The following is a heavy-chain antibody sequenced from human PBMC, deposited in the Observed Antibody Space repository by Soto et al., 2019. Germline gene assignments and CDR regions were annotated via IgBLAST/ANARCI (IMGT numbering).Heavy chain of an antibody. CDR1: GGSISSYY. V-gene: IGHV4-59*01. D-gene: IGHD3-9*01. Sequence: SETLSLTCTVSGGSISSYYWSWIRQPPGKGLEWIGYIYYSGSTNYNPSLKSRVTISVDTSKNQFSLKLSSVTAADTAVYYCARFNHVLRYFDWLYYFDDWGQGTLVTVSS. CDR3: ARFNHVLRYFDWLYYFDD. J-gene: IGHJ4*02. CDR2: IYYSGST.